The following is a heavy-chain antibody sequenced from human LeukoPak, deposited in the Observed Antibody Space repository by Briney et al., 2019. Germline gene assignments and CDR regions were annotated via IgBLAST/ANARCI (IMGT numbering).Heavy chain of an antibody. CDR2: SIPIFGTA. J-gene: IGHJ6*03. CDR3: ARAAVAGANYYYYYYMDV. V-gene: IGHV1-69*06. CDR1: GGTFSSYA. D-gene: IGHD1-26*01. Sequence: SVKVSCKASGGTFSSYAISWVRQAPRQGLEWMGRSIPIFGTANYAQKFQGRVTITADKSTSTAYMELSSLRSEDTAVYYCARAAVAGANYYYYYYMDVWGKGTTVTVSS.